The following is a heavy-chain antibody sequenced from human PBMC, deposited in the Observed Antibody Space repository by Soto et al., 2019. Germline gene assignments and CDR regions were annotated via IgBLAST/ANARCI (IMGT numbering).Heavy chain of an antibody. Sequence: EVQLVESGGGLVQPGGSLRLSCVASGFTLSSYSMNWVRQAPGKGLEWISYISSGSDTIYYADSVKGRFTLSRDNAKNSLYLQMNSLRDDDTGVYYCAMPGEGVLFFYALDVWGQGTTVTVSS. J-gene: IGHJ6*02. CDR2: ISSGSDTI. V-gene: IGHV3-48*02. CDR3: AMPGEGVLFFYALDV. CDR1: GFTLSSYS. D-gene: IGHD2-21*01.